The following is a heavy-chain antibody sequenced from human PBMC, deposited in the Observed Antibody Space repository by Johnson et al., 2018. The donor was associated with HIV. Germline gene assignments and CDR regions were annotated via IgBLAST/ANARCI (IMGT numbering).Heavy chain of an antibody. CDR2: ISYDGSNK. V-gene: IGHV3-30-3*01. CDR3: AKDTVSGSYYDAFDI. D-gene: IGHD1-26*01. CDR1: GFTFSSYA. Sequence: QVYLVESGGGVVQPGRSLRLSCAASGFTFSSYAMHWVRQAPGKGLEWVAVISYDGSNKYYADSVKGRFTISRDNSKNTLYLQMNSLRAEDTAVYYCAKDTVSGSYYDAFDIWGQGTMVTVSS. J-gene: IGHJ3*02.